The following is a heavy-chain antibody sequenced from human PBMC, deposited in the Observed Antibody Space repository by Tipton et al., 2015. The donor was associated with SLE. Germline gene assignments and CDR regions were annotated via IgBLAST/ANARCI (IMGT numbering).Heavy chain of an antibody. J-gene: IGHJ4*02. Sequence: PLRLSCAASGFTFSSYGMHWVRQAPGKGLEWVSVIYSGGTTHYADSVKGRFTISRDYSKNTLYLQMDSLRTVDTAVYYCARGRWSGMDYWGQGTLVTVSS. D-gene: IGHD3-3*01. CDR1: GFTFSSYG. V-gene: IGHV3-NL1*01. CDR3: ARGRWSGMDY. CDR2: IYSGGTT.